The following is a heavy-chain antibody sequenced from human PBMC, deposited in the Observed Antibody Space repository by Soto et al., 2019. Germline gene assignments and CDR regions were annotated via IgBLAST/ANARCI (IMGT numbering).Heavy chain of an antibody. Sequence: PGGSLRLSCAASGFTFSSYDMHWVRQATGKGLEWVSAIGTAGDTYYPGSVKGRFTISRENAKNSLYLQMNSLRAGDTAVYYCARALHGEDAFEIWGQGTMVTVSS. CDR3: ARALHGEDAFEI. D-gene: IGHD3-10*01. CDR1: GFTFSSYD. CDR2: IGTAGDT. J-gene: IGHJ3*02. V-gene: IGHV3-13*01.